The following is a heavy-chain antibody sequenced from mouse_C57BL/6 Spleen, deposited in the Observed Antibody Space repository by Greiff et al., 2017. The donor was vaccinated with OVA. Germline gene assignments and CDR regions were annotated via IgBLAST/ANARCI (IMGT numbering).Heavy chain of an antibody. J-gene: IGHJ1*03. Sequence: VKLVESGAELVKPGASVKLSCKASGYTFTEYTIHWVKQRSGQGLEWIGWFYPGSGSIKYNEKFKDKATLTADKSSSTVYMELSRLTSEDSAVCFCARHESATMVTTAYFDVWGTGTTVTVSS. CDR1: GYTFTEYT. CDR3: ARHESATMVTTAYFDV. V-gene: IGHV1-62-2*01. CDR2: FYPGSGSI. D-gene: IGHD2-2*01.